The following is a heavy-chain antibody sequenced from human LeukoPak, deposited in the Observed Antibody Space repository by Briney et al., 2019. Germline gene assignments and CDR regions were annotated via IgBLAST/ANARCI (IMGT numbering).Heavy chain of an antibody. CDR1: GFTFSGHF. J-gene: IGHJ4*02. Sequence: GGSLRLSCSASGFTFSGHFMHWVRQAPGKGLEYVSSISINGGKTYYAESVKGRFTISRDNSKNTLYLQLSSLRVEDTAVYYCIKDRIGTWSFDHWGQGTLLTVSS. CDR2: ISINGGKT. CDR3: IKDRIGTWSFDH. D-gene: IGHD1-26*01. V-gene: IGHV3-64D*06.